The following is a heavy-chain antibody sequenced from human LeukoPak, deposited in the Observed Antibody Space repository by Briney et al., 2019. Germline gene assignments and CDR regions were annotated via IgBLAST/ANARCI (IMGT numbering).Heavy chain of an antibody. CDR2: ISWNSGSI. D-gene: IGHD5-12*01. CDR1: GFTFDDYA. V-gene: IGHV3-9*01. CDR3: ARDDADNGYDRSSDY. Sequence: GGSLRLSCAASGFTFDDYAMHWVRQAPGKGLEWVSGISWNSGSIGYADSVKGRFTISRDNAKNSLYLQMNSLRAEDTAVYYCARDDADNGYDRSSDYWGQGTLVTVSS. J-gene: IGHJ4*02.